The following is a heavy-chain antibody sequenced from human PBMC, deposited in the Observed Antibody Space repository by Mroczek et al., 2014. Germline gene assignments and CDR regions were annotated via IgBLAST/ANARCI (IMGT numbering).Heavy chain of an antibody. CDR1: GGTFSSYA. CDR2: IIPIFGTA. Sequence: QVQLQQWGAEVKKPGSSVKVSCKASGGTFSSYAISWVRQAPGQGLEWMGGIIPIFGTANYAQKFQGRVTITADESTSTAYMELSSLRSEDTAVYYCARDRAGTRVLVVRGVIITVLTTWGQGTPGHRLL. CDR3: ARDRAGTRVLVVRGVIITVLTT. J-gene: IGHJ4*02. V-gene: IGHV1-69*01. D-gene: IGHD3-10*01.